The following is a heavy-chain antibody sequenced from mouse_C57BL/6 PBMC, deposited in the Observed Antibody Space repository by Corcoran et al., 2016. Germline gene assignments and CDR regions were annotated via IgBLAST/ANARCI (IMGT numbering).Heavy chain of an antibody. J-gene: IGHJ1*03. Sequence: QVQLQQSGPELVKPGASVKISCKASGYSFTSYYIHWVKQRPGQGLEWIGWIYPGSGNTKYNEKFKGKATLTADTSSSTAYMQLSSLTSEDSAVYYCARYYYSNSLEYFDVWGTGTTVTVSS. V-gene: IGHV1-66*01. CDR2: IYPGSGNT. CDR3: ARYYYSNSLEYFDV. CDR1: GYSFTSYY. D-gene: IGHD2-5*01.